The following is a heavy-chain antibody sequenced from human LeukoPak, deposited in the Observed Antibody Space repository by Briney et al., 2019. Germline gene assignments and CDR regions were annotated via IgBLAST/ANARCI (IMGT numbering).Heavy chain of an antibody. CDR2: MNPNSGNT. CDR1: GYTFTSYD. V-gene: IGHV1-8*03. D-gene: IGHD6-6*01. CDR3: ARVGSSSFDY. Sequence: ASVTVSCKASGYTFTSYDINWVRQAPGQGLEWMGWMNPNSGNTGYAQKFQGRVTITRNTSISTAYMELSSLRSEDTAVYYCARVGSSSFDYWGQGTLVTVSS. J-gene: IGHJ4*02.